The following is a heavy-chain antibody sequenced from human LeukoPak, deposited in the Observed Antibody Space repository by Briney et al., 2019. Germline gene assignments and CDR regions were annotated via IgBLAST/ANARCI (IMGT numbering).Heavy chain of an antibody. J-gene: IGHJ4*02. CDR2: IYPGDSDR. V-gene: IGHV5-51*01. CDR3: ARGYCSGGTCRYVTKYFDY. CDR1: GYSFTSYW. D-gene: IGHD2-15*01. Sequence: GESLKISCKGSGYSFTSYWIGWVRQMPGKGLEWMGIIYPGDSDRRYSPSFQGQVTISADKSITTAYLQWSSLKASDTAMYYCARGYCSGGTCRYVTKYFDYWGQGTLVTVSS.